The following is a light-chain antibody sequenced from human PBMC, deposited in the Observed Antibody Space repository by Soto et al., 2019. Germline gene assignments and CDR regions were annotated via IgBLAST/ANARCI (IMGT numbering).Light chain of an antibody. CDR2: GNS. CDR1: SSNIGAGYD. V-gene: IGLV1-40*01. CDR3: QSYDSSLSAL. Sequence: QSVLTQPPSVSGAPGQRVTISCTGSSSNIGAGYDVHWYQQLPGTAPKLLIYGNSNRPSGVPDRFSGSKSGTSASLAIIGLQAEDEADYYCQSYDSSLSALFGTGTKVTVL. J-gene: IGLJ1*01.